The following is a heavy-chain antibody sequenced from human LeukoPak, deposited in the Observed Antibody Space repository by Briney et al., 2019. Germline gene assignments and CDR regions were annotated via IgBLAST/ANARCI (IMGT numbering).Heavy chain of an antibody. CDR1: GGSISSSSYS. CDR3: ASLPLRRDFWSGYFLIDAFDI. V-gene: IGHV4-39*01. Sequence: SETLSLTCTVSGGSISSSSYSWGWIRQPPGKGLEWIGSIYYSGSTYYNPSLKSRVTISVDTSKNQFSLKLSSVTAADTAVYYCASLPLRRDFWSGYFLIDAFDIWGQGTMVTVSS. D-gene: IGHD3-3*01. CDR2: IYYSGST. J-gene: IGHJ3*02.